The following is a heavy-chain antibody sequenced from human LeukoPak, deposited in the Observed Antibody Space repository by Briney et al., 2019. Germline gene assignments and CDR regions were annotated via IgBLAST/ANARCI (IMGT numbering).Heavy chain of an antibody. CDR2: IKEDGSET. J-gene: IGHJ4*02. D-gene: IGHD4/OR15-4a*01. Sequence: GGSLRLSCAASGFVFSNSWMGWVRLAPGKGLEWVAIIKEDGSETYYVDSVKGRFTISRDNAKNSLDLQMNSLRDEDTAVYYCARRKEVQTTFDYWGQGTLVTVSS. V-gene: IGHV3-7*01. CDR3: ARRKEVQTTFDY. CDR1: GFVFSNSW.